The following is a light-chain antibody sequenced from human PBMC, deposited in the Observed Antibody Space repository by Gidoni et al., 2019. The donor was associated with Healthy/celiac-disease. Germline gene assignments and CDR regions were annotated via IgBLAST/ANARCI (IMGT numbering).Light chain of an antibody. V-gene: IGLV2-14*01. CDR2: EVS. CDR1: SSDVGGYNY. J-gene: IGLJ1*01. CDR3: SSYTSSNV. Sequence: QSALTQPASVSGSPGQPITISCTGASSDVGGYNYVSWYQQHPGKAPKLMIYEVSNRPSGVPDRFSGSKSGNTASLTISGLQAEDEADYYCSSYTSSNVFGTGTKVTVL.